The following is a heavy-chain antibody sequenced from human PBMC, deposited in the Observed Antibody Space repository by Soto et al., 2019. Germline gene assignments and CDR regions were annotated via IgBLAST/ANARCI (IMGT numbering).Heavy chain of an antibody. J-gene: IGHJ6*02. V-gene: IGHV1-2*04. CDR1: GYSFTDYH. D-gene: IGHD2-8*01. CDR2: INPKSGGT. CDR3: ARGDSADCSNGVCSFFYNHDMDV. Sequence: ASVKVSCKVSGYSFTDYHIHWVRQAPGQGLEWLGRINPKSGGTSTAQKFQGWVTMTTDTSISTASMELTRLTSDDTAIYYCARGDSADCSNGVCSFFYNHDMDVWGQGTTVTVSS.